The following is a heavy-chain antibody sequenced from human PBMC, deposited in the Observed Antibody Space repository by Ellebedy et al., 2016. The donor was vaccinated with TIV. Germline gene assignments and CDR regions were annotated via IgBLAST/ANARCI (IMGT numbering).Heavy chain of an antibody. Sequence: AGSLRLSCAVSGFTFSSFAMNCLRQVPGKGLEWVSGISGVGDRTNYADSVQGRFTISRDNSKNTLYLQMDSLRAEDTALYYCAKDRGSGWYENWFDPWGQGTLVIVSS. V-gene: IGHV3-23*01. CDR2: ISGVGDRT. J-gene: IGHJ5*02. D-gene: IGHD6-19*01. CDR3: AKDRGSGWYENWFDP. CDR1: GFTFSSFA.